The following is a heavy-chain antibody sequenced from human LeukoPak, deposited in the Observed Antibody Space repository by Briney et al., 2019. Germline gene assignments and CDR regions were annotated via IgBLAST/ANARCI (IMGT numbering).Heavy chain of an antibody. Sequence: AGGSLRLSCAASGFTFSNAWMNWVRQAPGKGLEWVGRIKSKAYGGTIDYAAPVKGRYTISRDDSKNTLYLQMNSLKTEDTAVYYCTTDYGGSISSYYYYGMDVWGQGTTVTVSS. CDR3: TTDYGGSISSYYYYGMDV. J-gene: IGHJ6*02. CDR2: IKSKAYGGTI. CDR1: GFTFSNAW. D-gene: IGHD2-21*01. V-gene: IGHV3-15*07.